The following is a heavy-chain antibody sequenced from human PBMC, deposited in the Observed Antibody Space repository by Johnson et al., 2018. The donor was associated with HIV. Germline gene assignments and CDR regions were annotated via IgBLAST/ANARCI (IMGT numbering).Heavy chain of an antibody. J-gene: IGHJ3*02. D-gene: IGHD1-26*01. Sequence: QVQLLESGGGVVQPGRSLRLSCAASGFTFSNFGIYWVRQAPGKGLEWVAFISYDGNNKYYEDSVKGRFTISRENSKNTMYLQMNSLRTEDTALYYCAKDRGSPGIPAAFDIWGQGTWSPSLQ. CDR1: GFTFSNFG. CDR2: ISYDGNNK. CDR3: AKDRGSPGIPAAFDI. V-gene: IGHV3-30*18.